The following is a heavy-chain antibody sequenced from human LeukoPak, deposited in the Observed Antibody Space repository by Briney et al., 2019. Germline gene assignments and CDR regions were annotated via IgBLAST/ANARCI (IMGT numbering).Heavy chain of an antibody. CDR1: GFTFDDYA. J-gene: IGHJ5*02. D-gene: IGHD3-10*01. V-gene: IGHV3-9*01. CDR3: AKSRFGELLSHFDP. CDR2: ISWNSGGI. Sequence: PGRSLRLSCAASGFTFDDYAMHWVRQAPGKGLEWVSGISWNSGGIGYADSVKGRFTISRDNAKNSLYLQMNSLRAEDTALYYCAKSRFGELLSHFDPWGQGTLVTVSS.